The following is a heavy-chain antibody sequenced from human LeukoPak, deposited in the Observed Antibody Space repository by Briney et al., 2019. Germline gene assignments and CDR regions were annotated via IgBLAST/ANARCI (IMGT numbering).Heavy chain of an antibody. V-gene: IGHV1-2*02. CDR3: ARPCDSSGYYLYAFDI. CDR1: GYTFTGYY. J-gene: IGHJ3*02. Sequence: ASVKVSCKASGYTFTGYYMHWVRQAPGQGLEWMGWINPNSGGTNYAQKFQGRVTMTRDTSISTAYMELSRLRSDDTAVYYCARPCDSSGYYLYAFDIWGQGTMVTVSS. CDR2: INPNSGGT. D-gene: IGHD3-22*01.